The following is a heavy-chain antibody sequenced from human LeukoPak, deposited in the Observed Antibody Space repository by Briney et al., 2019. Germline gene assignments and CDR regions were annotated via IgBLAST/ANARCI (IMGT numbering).Heavy chain of an antibody. Sequence: SETLSLTCAVYGGSFSGYYWSWIRQPPGKGLEWIGYIYYSGSTNYNPSLKSRVTISVDTSKNQFSLKLSSVTAADTAVYYCARVRGVTRYFDYWGQGTLVTVSS. D-gene: IGHD3-10*01. J-gene: IGHJ4*02. CDR2: IYYSGST. CDR1: GGSFSGYY. V-gene: IGHV4-59*01. CDR3: ARVRGVTRYFDY.